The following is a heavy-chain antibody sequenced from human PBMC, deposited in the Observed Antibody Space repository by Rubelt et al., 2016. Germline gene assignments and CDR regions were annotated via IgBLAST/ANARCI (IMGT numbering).Heavy chain of an antibody. D-gene: IGHD2-15*01. J-gene: IGHJ4*02. CDR2: ISAYNGNT. Sequence: QVQLVQSGAEVKKPGASVKVSCKASGYTFTSYGISWVRQAPGQGLEWMGWISAYNGNTNYAQKLQGRVTMTKDTSTSTAYMELRSLRSDDAAVYYCARDYCSGGSCYSVFDYWGQGTLVTVSS. CDR1: GYTFTSYG. V-gene: IGHV1-18*01. CDR3: ARDYCSGGSCYSVFDY.